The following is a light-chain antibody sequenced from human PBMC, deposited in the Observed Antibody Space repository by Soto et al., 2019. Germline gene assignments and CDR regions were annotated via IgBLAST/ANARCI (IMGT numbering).Light chain of an antibody. CDR1: QSVRGN. Sequence: EIVMTQSPATLSVSPGERATLSCRASQSVRGNLAWYQQKPGQSPRLLIYGASSRATGIPARFSGSESGTEFTLTISSLQSEDFAVYYCQQHNNWPFITFGQGTRLEIK. V-gene: IGKV3-15*01. CDR3: QQHNNWPFIT. J-gene: IGKJ5*01. CDR2: GAS.